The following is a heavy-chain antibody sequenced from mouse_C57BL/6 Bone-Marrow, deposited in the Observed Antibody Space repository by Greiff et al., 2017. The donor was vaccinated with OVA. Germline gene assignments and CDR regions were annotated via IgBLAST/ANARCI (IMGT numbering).Heavy chain of an antibody. V-gene: IGHV1-69*01. Sequence: VQLQQPGAELVMPGASVKLSCKASGYTFTSYWMHWVKQRPGQGLEWIGEIDPSDSYTNYNQKFKGKSTLTVDKSSSTAYMQLSSLTSEDSAVYYCARERDDGLFAYWGQGTLVTVSA. CDR2: IDPSDSYT. CDR3: ARERDDGLFAY. CDR1: GYTFTSYW. J-gene: IGHJ3*01. D-gene: IGHD1-2*01.